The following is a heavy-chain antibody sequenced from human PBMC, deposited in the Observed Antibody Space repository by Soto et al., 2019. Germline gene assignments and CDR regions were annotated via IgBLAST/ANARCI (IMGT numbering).Heavy chain of an antibody. V-gene: IGHV1-8*01. D-gene: IGHD6-19*01. CDR1: GYTLTSYD. CDR2: MNPNSGNT. Sequence: GASVKVSCKDSGYTLTSYDINWVRQDNGQGLEWMGWMNPNSGNTGYAQKFQGRVTMTRNTSISTAYMELSSLRSEDTAVYYCARGDSSGWYYWFDPWGQGTLVTVSS. J-gene: IGHJ5*02. CDR3: ARGDSSGWYYWFDP.